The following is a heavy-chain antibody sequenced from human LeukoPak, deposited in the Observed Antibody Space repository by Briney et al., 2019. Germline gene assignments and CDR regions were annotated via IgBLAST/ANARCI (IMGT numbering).Heavy chain of an antibody. V-gene: IGHV4-61*01. J-gene: IGHJ2*01. D-gene: IGHD3-22*01. CDR3: ARRDSPFDL. Sequence: SETLSLTCTVSGGSISSSSYYWSWIRQPPGKGLEWIGYIYYSGSTNYNPSLKSRVTISVDTSKKQFSLKVRSVTAADTAVYYCARRDSPFDLWGRGTLVTVS. CDR1: GGSISSSSYY. CDR2: IYYSGST.